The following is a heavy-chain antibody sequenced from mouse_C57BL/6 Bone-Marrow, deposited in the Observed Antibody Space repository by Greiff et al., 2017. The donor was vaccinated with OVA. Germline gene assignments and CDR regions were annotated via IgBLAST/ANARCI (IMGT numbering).Heavy chain of an antibody. Sequence: QVQLQQSGPELVKPGASVQISCKASGYTFTDYYINWVKQRPGQGLEWIGWICPGSGNTKYNEKFKGKATLTVDTSSSTAYMQLSSLTSEDSAVYFCARGDWDYFDYWGQGTTLTGSS. CDR2: ICPGSGNT. J-gene: IGHJ2*01. D-gene: IGHD4-1*01. V-gene: IGHV1-84*01. CDR3: ARGDWDYFDY. CDR1: GYTFTDYY.